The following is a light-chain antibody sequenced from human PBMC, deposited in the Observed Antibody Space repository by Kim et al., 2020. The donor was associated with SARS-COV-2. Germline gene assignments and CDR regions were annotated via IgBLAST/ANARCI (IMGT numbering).Light chain of an antibody. CDR3: QQRSNWPIT. CDR1: QSVGTQ. V-gene: IGKV3-11*01. J-gene: IGKJ5*01. Sequence: LTPGERATLSSRASQSVGTQLAWYQQRPGQAPRLLLHDASNRATGIPARFSGSGSGTDFTLSISSLEPEDVAVYYCQQRSNWPITFGQGTRLEIK. CDR2: DAS.